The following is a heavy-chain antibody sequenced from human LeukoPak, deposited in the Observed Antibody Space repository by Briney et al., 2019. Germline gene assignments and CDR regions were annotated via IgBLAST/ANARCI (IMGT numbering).Heavy chain of an antibody. J-gene: IGHJ4*02. Sequence: GGSLRLSCTASGFTVSSNHMTWVRQAPGKGLEWVSEIYTGGLTFYADSVTGRFTISRDNSKNTVYLQMNSLGVEDTARYYCARDNAPAGGGLDYWGQGTLVTVSS. CDR1: GFTVSSNH. V-gene: IGHV3-53*01. CDR3: ARDNAPAGGGLDY. CDR2: IYTGGLT. D-gene: IGHD2-2*01.